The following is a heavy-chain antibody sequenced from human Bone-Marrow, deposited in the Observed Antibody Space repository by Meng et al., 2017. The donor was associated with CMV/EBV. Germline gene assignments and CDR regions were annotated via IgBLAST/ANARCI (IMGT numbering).Heavy chain of an antibody. CDR2: ISYDGSNK. Sequence: GGSLRLSFAASGFTFSSYAMHWVRQAPGKGLEWVAVISYDGSNKYYADSVKGRFTISRDNSKNTLYLQMNSLRAEDTAVYYCAFLSRYSGSYSYYGMDVWGQGTTVTVSS. CDR3: AFLSRYSGSYSYYGMDV. J-gene: IGHJ6*02. D-gene: IGHD1-26*01. V-gene: IGHV3-30-3*01. CDR1: GFTFSSYA.